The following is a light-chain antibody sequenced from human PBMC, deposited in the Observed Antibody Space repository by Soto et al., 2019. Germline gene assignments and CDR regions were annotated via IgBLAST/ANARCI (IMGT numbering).Light chain of an antibody. Sequence: QSVLAQPPSVSGAPGQRVTISCTGSSSNIGAGYDVHWYQHVPGTAPRLLIFGNSNRPSGVPDRFSGSKSGPSASLTISGLQAEDEADYYCSSYTSSSTLDFGTGTKVTVL. CDR3: SSYTSSSTLD. J-gene: IGLJ1*01. CDR1: SSNIGAGYD. CDR2: GNS. V-gene: IGLV1-40*01.